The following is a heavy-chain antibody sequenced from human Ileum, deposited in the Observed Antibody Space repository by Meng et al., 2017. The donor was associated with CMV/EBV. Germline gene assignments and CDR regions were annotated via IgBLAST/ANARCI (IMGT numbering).Heavy chain of an antibody. CDR2: VNNRGRT. Sequence: QVQLQQWCAGLLKPSETLSLSCAVSGEPLYGVVCSWVRQPPGRGLEWIGEVNNRGRTNYNPSLKSRLTISIDTSKRQLSLMVTSVTAADSAIYYCASGRLQFTPSALQHWGPGTLVTVSS. D-gene: IGHD5-24*01. CDR3: ASGRLQFTPSALQH. V-gene: IGHV4-34*02. J-gene: IGHJ1*01. CDR1: GEPLYGVV.